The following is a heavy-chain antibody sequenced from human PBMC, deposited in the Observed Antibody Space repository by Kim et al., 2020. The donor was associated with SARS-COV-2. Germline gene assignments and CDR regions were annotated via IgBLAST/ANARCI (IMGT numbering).Heavy chain of an antibody. CDR3: AKDLIRGAGRYYDSSGYYRSGY. V-gene: IGHV3-23*01. D-gene: IGHD3-22*01. J-gene: IGHJ4*02. Sequence: GGSLRLSCAASGFTFSSYAMSWVRQAPGKGLEWVSAISGSGGSTYYADSVKGRFTISRDNSKNTLYLQMNSLRAEDTAVYYCAKDLIRGAGRYYDSSGYYRSGYWGQGTLVTVSS. CDR2: ISGSGGST. CDR1: GFTFSSYA.